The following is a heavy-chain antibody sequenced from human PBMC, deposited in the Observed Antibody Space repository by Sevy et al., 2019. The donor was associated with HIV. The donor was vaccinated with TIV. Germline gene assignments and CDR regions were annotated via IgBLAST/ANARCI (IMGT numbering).Heavy chain of an antibody. CDR1: GYSFTSYW. CDR2: IYPGDSVT. Sequence: GESLKISCKGSGYSFTSYWIGWVRQMPGKGLEWMGIIYPGDSVTRYSPSFQGQVTISADKSISTAYLQWSSLKASDTAMYYCVRDGITMVRGGSFDPWGQGTLVTVSS. CDR3: VRDGITMVRGGSFDP. D-gene: IGHD3-10*01. J-gene: IGHJ5*02. V-gene: IGHV5-51*01.